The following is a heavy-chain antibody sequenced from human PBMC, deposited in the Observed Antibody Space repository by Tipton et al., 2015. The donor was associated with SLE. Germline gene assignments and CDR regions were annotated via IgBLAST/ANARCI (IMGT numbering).Heavy chain of an antibody. CDR1: GASISSNY. CDR2: IYYSGST. Sequence: GLVKPSETLSLTCRVSGASISSNYWSWIRQPPGKGLEWIGYIYYSGSTNYSPSLESRVTISEDTSKNQFSLSLRSVTAADTAVYYCARRDPPRPLDSWGQGTQVTVSS. CDR3: ARRDPPRPLDS. J-gene: IGHJ4*02. V-gene: IGHV4-59*12.